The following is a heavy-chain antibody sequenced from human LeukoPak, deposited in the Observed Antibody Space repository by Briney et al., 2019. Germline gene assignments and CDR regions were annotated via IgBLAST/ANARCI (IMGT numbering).Heavy chain of an antibody. CDR1: GGTFTTYT. CDR3: ARAVPLGPYYYYYYYMDV. Sequence: EASVKVSCKASGGTFTTYTFGWVRQAPGQGLEWMGRIIPILGTTNYAQKFKGRVTITADKSTSTAYMELSSLRSEDTAVYYCARAVPLGPYYYYYYYMDVWGKGTTVTVSS. J-gene: IGHJ6*03. CDR2: IIPILGTT. V-gene: IGHV1-69*08. D-gene: IGHD3-16*01.